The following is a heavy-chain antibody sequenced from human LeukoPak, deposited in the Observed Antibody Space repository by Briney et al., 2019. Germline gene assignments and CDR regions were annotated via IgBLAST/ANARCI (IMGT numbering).Heavy chain of an antibody. J-gene: IGHJ4*02. CDR2: ISSSGGST. CDR1: GFTLSSYA. CDR3: ARSLSSRFSGPRRPYYFDS. D-gene: IGHD3-16*02. V-gene: IGHV3-23*01. Sequence: GGSLRLSCAASGFTLSSYAMSWVRQAPGKGLQWVSGISSSGGSTYYVDSVKGRVTISTDNSKNTLYLQMNSLRAEDTAVYYCARSLSSRFSGPRRPYYFDSWGQGTLVTVSS.